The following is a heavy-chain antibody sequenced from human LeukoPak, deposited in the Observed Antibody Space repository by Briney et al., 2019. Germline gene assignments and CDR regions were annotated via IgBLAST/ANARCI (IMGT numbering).Heavy chain of an antibody. D-gene: IGHD3-3*01. J-gene: IGHJ4*02. CDR2: ISSSSSYI. CDR3: ARGPIYDFWSGYYNYFDY. CDR1: GFTFSSYS. V-gene: IGHV3-21*05. Sequence: AGSLRLSCAASGFTFSSYSMNWVRQAPGKGLEWVSYISSSSSYIYYADSVKGRFTISRDNAKNSLYLQMNSLRAEDTAVYYCARGPIYDFWSGYYNYFDYWGEGTLVTVSS.